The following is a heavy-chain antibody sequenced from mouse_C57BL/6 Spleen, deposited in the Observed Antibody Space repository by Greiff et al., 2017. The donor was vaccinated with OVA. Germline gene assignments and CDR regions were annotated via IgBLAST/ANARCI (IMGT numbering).Heavy chain of an antibody. CDR3: AAPYDGYYVEFAY. CDR1: GYTFTSYT. J-gene: IGHJ3*01. V-gene: IGHV1-4*01. CDR2: INPSSGYT. D-gene: IGHD2-3*01. Sequence: VQLQQSGAELARPGASVKMSCKASGYTFTSYTMHWVKQRPGQGLEWIGYINPSSGYTKYNQKFKDKATLTADKSSSTAYMQLSSLTSEDAAVYYCAAPYDGYYVEFAYWGQGTLVTVSA.